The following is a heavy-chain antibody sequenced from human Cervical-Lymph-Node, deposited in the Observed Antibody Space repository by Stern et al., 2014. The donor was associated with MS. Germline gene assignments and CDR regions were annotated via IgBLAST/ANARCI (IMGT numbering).Heavy chain of an antibody. J-gene: IGHJ4*02. CDR3: ARHQIATAGTFDY. CDR2: IYYSGIT. V-gene: IGHV4-59*08. CDR1: GGSLSSYY. D-gene: IGHD6-13*01. Sequence: QVQLQESGPGLVKPSETLSLTCTVSGGSLSSYYWSWIRQSPGKGLEWIGYIYYSGITNYNPSLKSRVTISVDTSKNQFSLMQTSVTAADTAVYYCARHQIATAGTFDYWGQGTLVTVSS.